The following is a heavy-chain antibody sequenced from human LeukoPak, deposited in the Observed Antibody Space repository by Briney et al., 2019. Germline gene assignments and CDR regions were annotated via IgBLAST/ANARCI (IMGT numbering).Heavy chain of an antibody. CDR3: AKESGKFDY. CDR2: ISADGGSA. J-gene: IGHJ4*02. V-gene: IGHV3-43*02. Sequence: VHQPQPNCLEWVSLISADGGSAFSVDSVKGRFSISRDNSKNSMYLQMDSLRSEDTAMYYCAKESGKFDYWGQGTLVVVSS.